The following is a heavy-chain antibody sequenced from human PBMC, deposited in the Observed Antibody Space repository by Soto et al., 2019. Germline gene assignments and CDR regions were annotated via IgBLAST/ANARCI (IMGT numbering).Heavy chain of an antibody. CDR1: GYTFTTYF. CDR2: INPGDGTT. CDR3: VRSHQLRKGWAFAF. D-gene: IGHD3-16*02. Sequence: QVQLVQSGAEVKKPGASVKVSCKASGYTFTTYFIQWVRQAPGQGLEWMGIINPGDGTTSYAQKFQGRVTMARAKSTSTVYMDLGSLTTEDTAVYYGVRSHQLRKGWAFAFWGQGTLVTVSS. V-gene: IGHV1-46*01. J-gene: IGHJ4*02.